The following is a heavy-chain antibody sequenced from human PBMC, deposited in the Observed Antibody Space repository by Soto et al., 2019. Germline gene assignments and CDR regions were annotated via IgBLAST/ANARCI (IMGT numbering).Heavy chain of an antibody. V-gene: IGHV4-34*01. D-gene: IGHD2-2*03. J-gene: IGHJ6*03. Sequence: PSETLSLTCAFYGVSFSGYYWSWIRQPPGKGLEWIGEINHSGSTNYNPSLKSRVTISVDTSKNQFSLKLSSVTAADTAVYYCARGSEARMDYYYYMDVWGKGTTVTVSS. CDR2: INHSGST. CDR3: ARGSEARMDYYYYMDV. CDR1: GVSFSGYY.